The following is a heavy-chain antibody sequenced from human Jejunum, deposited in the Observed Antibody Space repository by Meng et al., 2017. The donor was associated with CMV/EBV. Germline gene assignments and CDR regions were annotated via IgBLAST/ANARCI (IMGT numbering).Heavy chain of an antibody. CDR2: ISGTGMRT. D-gene: IGHD6-13*01. J-gene: IGHJ3*02. Sequence: GFTFGNYAMSWVRQAPGKGLEWVSGISGTGMRTYDAESVKGRLTISRDNSKKTLYLQISSLRVEDTAVYYCAKEDGRAAVGRGAFHIWGQGTMVTVSS. V-gene: IGHV3-23*01. CDR3: AKEDGRAAVGRGAFHI. CDR1: GFTFGNYA.